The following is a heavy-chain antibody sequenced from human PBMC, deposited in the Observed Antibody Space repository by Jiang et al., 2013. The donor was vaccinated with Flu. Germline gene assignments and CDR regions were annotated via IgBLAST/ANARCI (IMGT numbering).Heavy chain of an antibody. V-gene: IGHV2-5*04. J-gene: IGHJ4*02. D-gene: IGHD3-16*01. CDR3: VYGTDYVWGSYVAAAY. CDR2: IYGSSDE. Sequence: KPTQTLTLTCSFSGFSLTSNSAGVGWIRQPPGKALEWVSLIYGSSDERYNPSLKNRLTITKDTSKNQVVLTMTNLEPVDTGTYYCVYGTDYVWGSYVAAAYWGQGFPVTVSS. CDR1: GFSLTSNSAG.